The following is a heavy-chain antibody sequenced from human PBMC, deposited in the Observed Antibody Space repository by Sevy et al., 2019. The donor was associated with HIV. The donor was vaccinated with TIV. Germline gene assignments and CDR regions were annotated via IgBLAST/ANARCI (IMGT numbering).Heavy chain of an antibody. D-gene: IGHD2-2*01. CDR1: GFTFSTYA. CDR2: MSYDGSNK. Sequence: GGSLRLSCAASGFTFSTYAMHWVRQAPGKGLEWVAVMSYDGSNKYYADSVKGRFTISRDNSKNTLYLQMNSLRAEDTAVYYCAIGDKGGYCISTSCSLYGMDVWGQGTTVTVSS. CDR3: AIGDKGGYCISTSCSLYGMDV. J-gene: IGHJ6*02. V-gene: IGHV3-30-3*01.